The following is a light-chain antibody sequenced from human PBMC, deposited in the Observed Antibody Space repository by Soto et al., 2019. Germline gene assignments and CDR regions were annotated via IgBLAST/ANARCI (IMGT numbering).Light chain of an antibody. V-gene: IGLV2-14*01. CDR3: SSYTTTSTLV. CDR2: EVS. CDR1: SSDIGGHNY. J-gene: IGLJ2*01. Sequence: QSALTQPASVSGSPGQSITVSCTGTSSDIGGHNYVSWYQQHPGKVPKLIIYEVSNRPSGVSNRFSGSKSGNTASLTVSGLQAEDEADYYCSSYTTTSTLVFGAGTKLTVL.